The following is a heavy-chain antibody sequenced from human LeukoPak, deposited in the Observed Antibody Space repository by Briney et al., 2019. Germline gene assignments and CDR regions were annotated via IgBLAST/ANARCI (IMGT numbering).Heavy chain of an antibody. J-gene: IGHJ5*02. D-gene: IGHD3-10*01. CDR2: TYYRSRWYK. Sequence: SQTLSLTCAISGDSVSSDSAPWNWIRQSPSRGLEWLGRTYYRSRWYKDYAVSVKSRITINADTSKNQFSLQLNSVTPEDTAVYYCAGGPGVRGVIRNWFDPWGQGTLVSVSS. V-gene: IGHV6-1*01. CDR3: AGGPGVRGVIRNWFDP. CDR1: GDSVSSDSAP.